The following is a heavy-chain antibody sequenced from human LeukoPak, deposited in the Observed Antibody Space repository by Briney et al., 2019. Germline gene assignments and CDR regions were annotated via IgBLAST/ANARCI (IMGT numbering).Heavy chain of an antibody. CDR2: IYTSGST. D-gene: IGHD3-10*01. Sequence: SETLSLTCTVSGGSISSNYWYWIRQPAGKGLEWIGRIYTSGSTNYNPSLKSRVTISVDTSKNQFSLKLSSVTAADTAVYYCARHLPFGSGDNHDAFDIWGQGTMVTVSS. CDR1: GGSISSNY. CDR3: ARHLPFGSGDNHDAFDI. J-gene: IGHJ3*02. V-gene: IGHV4-4*07.